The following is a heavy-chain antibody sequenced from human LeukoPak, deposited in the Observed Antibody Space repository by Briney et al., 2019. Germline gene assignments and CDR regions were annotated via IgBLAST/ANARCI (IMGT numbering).Heavy chain of an antibody. Sequence: RLXCXXSGFTFSSYAXSWVRQAPGKXREWVSAISGSGGSTYYADSVKGRFTISRDNSKNTLYLQMNSLRAEDTAVYYCAKPGLLWFGGAHFDYWGQGTLVTVSS. D-gene: IGHD3-10*01. CDR1: GFTFSSYA. J-gene: IGHJ4*02. CDR2: ISGSGGST. CDR3: AKPGLLWFGGAHFDY. V-gene: IGHV3-23*01.